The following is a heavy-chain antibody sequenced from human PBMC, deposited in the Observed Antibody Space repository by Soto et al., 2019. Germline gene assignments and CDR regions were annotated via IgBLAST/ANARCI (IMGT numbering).Heavy chain of an antibody. CDR2: IKQDESEK. D-gene: IGHD6-19*01. CDR1: GFTFSSYW. CDR3: ARDWRGYSSGWLFYYYYGMDV. Sequence: EVQLVESGGGLVQPGGSLRLSCAASGFTFSSYWMSWVRQAPGKGLEWVANIKQDESEKYYVDSVKGRFTISRDNAKNSLYLQSNGLRAEDTAVYYCARDWRGYSSGWLFYYYYGMDVWGQGTTVTVSS. V-gene: IGHV3-7*05. J-gene: IGHJ6*02.